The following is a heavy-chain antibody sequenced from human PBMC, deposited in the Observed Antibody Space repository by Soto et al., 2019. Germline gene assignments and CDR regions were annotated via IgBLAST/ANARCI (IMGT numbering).Heavy chain of an antibody. Sequence: SETLSLTCTVSGGSISSGGYYWSWIRQHPGKGLEWIGYIYYSGSTYYNPSLKSRVTISVDTSKNQFSLKLSSVTAADTAVYYCARVTPYCTNGVCYPVPWFDPWGQGTLVTVS. D-gene: IGHD2-8*01. V-gene: IGHV4-31*03. CDR2: IYYSGST. CDR3: ARVTPYCTNGVCYPVPWFDP. J-gene: IGHJ5*02. CDR1: GGSISSGGYY.